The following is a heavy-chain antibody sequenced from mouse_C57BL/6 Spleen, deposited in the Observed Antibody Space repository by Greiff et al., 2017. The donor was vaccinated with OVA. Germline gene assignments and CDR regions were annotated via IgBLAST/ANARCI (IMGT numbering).Heavy chain of an antibody. D-gene: IGHD1-1*01. Sequence: VQLQESGAELVRPGTSVKLSCKASGYTFTSYWMHWVKQRPGQGLEWIGVIDPSDSYTNYNQKFKGKATLTVDTSSSTAYMQLSSLTSEDSAVYYCARNYGSSHFDYWGQGTTLTVSS. J-gene: IGHJ2*01. CDR3: ARNYGSSHFDY. V-gene: IGHV1-59*01. CDR1: GYTFTSYW. CDR2: IDPSDSYT.